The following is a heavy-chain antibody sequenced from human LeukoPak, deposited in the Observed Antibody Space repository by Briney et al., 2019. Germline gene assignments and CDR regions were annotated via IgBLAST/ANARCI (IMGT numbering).Heavy chain of an antibody. Sequence: ASVKVSCKASGYTFTSYDINWVRQATGQRLEWMGWINAGNGNTKYSQKFQGRVTITRDTSASTAYMELSSLRSEDTAVYYCARDNDSSGYYPEYNWFDPWGQGTLVTVSS. CDR1: GYTFTSYD. CDR2: INAGNGNT. V-gene: IGHV1-3*01. CDR3: ARDNDSSGYYPEYNWFDP. D-gene: IGHD3-22*01. J-gene: IGHJ5*02.